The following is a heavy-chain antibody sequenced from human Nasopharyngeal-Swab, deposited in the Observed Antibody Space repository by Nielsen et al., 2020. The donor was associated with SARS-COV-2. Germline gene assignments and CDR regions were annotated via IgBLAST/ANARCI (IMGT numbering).Heavy chain of an antibody. CDR2: IYYSGST. D-gene: IGHD6-13*01. Sequence: SATLSLTCTVSRGSISSSSYYWGWIRQPPGKGLEWIGSIYYSGSTYYNPSLKSRVTISVDTSKNQFSLKLSSVTAADTAVYYCVGSSWYGDYYYYYGMDVWGQGTTVTVSS. CDR1: RGSISSSSYY. J-gene: IGHJ6*02. CDR3: VGSSWYGDYYYYYGMDV. V-gene: IGHV4-39*07.